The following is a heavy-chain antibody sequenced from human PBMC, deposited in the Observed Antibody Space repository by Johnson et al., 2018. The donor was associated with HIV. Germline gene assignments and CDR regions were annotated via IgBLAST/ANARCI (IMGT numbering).Heavy chain of an antibody. V-gene: IGHV3-66*01. Sequence: VQLVESGGGLLRPGGSLRLSCATSGFTFNDHGMSWVRQAPGKGLEWVSLIYGGGITYNADSVKGRFTISRDNFKNTLYLQMNSLRVEDTAVYYCAKVSWEARLGDPFDIWGQGTMVTVSS. CDR1: GFTFNDHG. CDR2: IYGGGIT. CDR3: AKVSWEARLGDPFDI. J-gene: IGHJ3*02. D-gene: IGHD1-26*01.